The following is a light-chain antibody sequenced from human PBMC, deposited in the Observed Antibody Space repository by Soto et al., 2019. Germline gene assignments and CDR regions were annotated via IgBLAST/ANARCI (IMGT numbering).Light chain of an antibody. Sequence: DILMTQSPLSLPFTPGEPSSISCRSSQSLLHSNGYNYLDWYQQKPGKAPKLLIYDASNLETGVPSRFSGSGSGTEFTLTISSLQPDDFATYYCQQYNSYSFGQGTKVDIK. CDR3: QQYNSYS. CDR2: DAS. CDR1: QSLLHSNGYNY. V-gene: IGKV2-28*01. J-gene: IGKJ1*01.